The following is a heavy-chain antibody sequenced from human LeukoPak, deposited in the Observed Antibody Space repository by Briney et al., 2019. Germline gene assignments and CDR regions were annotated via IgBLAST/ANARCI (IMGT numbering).Heavy chain of an antibody. CDR2: TYYRSKWYN. J-gene: IGHJ5*02. CDR3: AKSYDSSGSPWFDP. D-gene: IGHD3-22*01. Sequence: SQTLSLTCAISGDSVSSNSAAWNWIRQSPSRGLEWLGRTYYRSKWYNDYAVSVKSRITINPDTSKNQFSPQLNSVTPEDTAVYYCAKSYDSSGSPWFDPWGQGTLVTVSS. CDR1: GDSVSSNSAA. V-gene: IGHV6-1*01.